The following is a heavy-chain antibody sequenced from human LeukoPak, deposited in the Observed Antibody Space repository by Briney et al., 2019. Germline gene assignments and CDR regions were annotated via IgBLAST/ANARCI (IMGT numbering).Heavy chain of an antibody. D-gene: IGHD5-18*01. CDR2: IYYSGST. J-gene: IGHJ4*02. CDR3: ARPSRGYSYGLDY. CDR1: GGSISSYY. Sequence: SETLSLTCTVSGGSISSYYWSWIRQPPGKGLEWIGYIYYSGSTNYNPSLKSRVTISVDTSKNQFSLKLSSVTAADTAVYYCARPSRGYSYGLDYWGQGTLVTVSS. V-gene: IGHV4-59*01.